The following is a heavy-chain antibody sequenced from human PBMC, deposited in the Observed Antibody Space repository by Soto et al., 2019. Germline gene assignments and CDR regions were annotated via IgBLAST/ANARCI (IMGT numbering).Heavy chain of an antibody. CDR3: ARYSGKYQGPIDY. D-gene: IGHD1-26*01. Sequence: QVQLVESGGGVVQPGRSLRLSCAAYGFTFRHDGIHWVLQAPGKGLAWLAVISYDGSNKHYADSVKGRFTVSRDNSKNTLYMQMNSLRAEDTAVYFCARYSGKYQGPIDYGGQGTLVTVSS. J-gene: IGHJ4*02. CDR1: GFTFRHDG. V-gene: IGHV3-30*03. CDR2: ISYDGSNK.